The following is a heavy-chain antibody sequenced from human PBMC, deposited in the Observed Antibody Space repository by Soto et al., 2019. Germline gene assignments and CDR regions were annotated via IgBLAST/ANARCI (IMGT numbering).Heavy chain of an antibody. CDR3: ARMYYDYVWGSSNWFDP. J-gene: IGHJ5*02. CDR1: GASISSYY. Sequence: PSETLSLTCTVSGASISSYYWSWFRQPPGRGLEWIGYISYSGSTNYNPSLKSRLTISADTSKNHFSLKLRSVTAADTAVYYCARMYYDYVWGSSNWFDPWGQGTLVTVSS. D-gene: IGHD3-16*01. V-gene: IGHV4-59*01. CDR2: ISYSGST.